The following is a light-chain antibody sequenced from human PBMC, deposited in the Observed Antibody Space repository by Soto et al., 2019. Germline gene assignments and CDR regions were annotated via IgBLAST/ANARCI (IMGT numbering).Light chain of an antibody. CDR3: QQYNNWPAWT. CDR2: GAS. CDR1: QSVSSN. V-gene: IGKV3-15*01. Sequence: EIVMTQSPATLSVSPGERATLSCRASQSVSSNLAWYQQKTGQAPRLLIYGASTRATGIPARFSGSGSGTEFTLTISRLQSEDFSVYYCQQYNNWPAWTFGQGTKVEIK. J-gene: IGKJ1*01.